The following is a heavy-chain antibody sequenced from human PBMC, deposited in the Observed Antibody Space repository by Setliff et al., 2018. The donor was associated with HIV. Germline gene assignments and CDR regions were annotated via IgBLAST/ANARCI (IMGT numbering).Heavy chain of an antibody. CDR3: VRDLHYSAGTCAPRDVGMDV. CDR1: GFTFSSYA. V-gene: IGHV3-64*01. CDR2: ISSNGGST. D-gene: IGHD2-15*01. J-gene: IGHJ6*02. Sequence: GGSLRLSCAASGFTFSSYAMHWVRQAPGKGLEYVSAISSNGGSTYYANSVKGRFTISRDNSKNTLYLQMGSLRAEDMAVYYCVRDLHYSAGTCAPRDVGMDVWGQGTTVTVSS.